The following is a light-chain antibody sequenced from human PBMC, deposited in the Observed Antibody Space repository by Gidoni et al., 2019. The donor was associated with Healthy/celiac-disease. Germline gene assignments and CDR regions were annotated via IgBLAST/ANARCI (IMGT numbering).Light chain of an antibody. CDR3: QQYDNLPRFT. V-gene: IGKV1-33*01. CDR2: DAS. J-gene: IGKJ3*01. CDR1: QDISNY. Sequence: DIQMTQSPSSLSASVGDRVTITCQASQDISNYLNWYQQKPGKAPKLLIYDASNLETGVPSRFSGSGSGTDFTFTISRLQPEDIATYYCQQYDNLPRFTFGPGTKVEIK.